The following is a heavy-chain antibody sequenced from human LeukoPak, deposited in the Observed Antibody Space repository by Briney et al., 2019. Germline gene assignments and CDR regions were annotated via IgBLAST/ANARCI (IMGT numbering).Heavy chain of an antibody. Sequence: GASVKVSCTASGYTFTGYYMHWVRQAPGQGLEWMRIINPSGGSTSYAQKFQGRVTMTRDTSTSTVYMELSSLRSEDTAVYYCARGPIRGYSYGTLGYWGQGTLVTVSS. CDR1: GYTFTGYY. V-gene: IGHV1-46*01. D-gene: IGHD5-18*01. CDR3: ARGPIRGYSYGTLGY. CDR2: INPSGGST. J-gene: IGHJ4*02.